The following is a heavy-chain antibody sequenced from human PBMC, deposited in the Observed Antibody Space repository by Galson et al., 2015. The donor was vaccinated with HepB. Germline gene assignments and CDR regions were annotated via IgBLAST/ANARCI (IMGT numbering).Heavy chain of an antibody. V-gene: IGHV3-49*03. J-gene: IGHJ3*02. D-gene: IGHD3-9*01. CDR1: GFTFGDYA. Sequence: SLRLSCAASGFTFGDYAMSWFRQAPGKGLEWVGFIRSKAYGGTTEYAAPVKGRFTISRDDSKSIAYLQMNSLKTEDTAVYYCTRVGDDILTGYSYGAGDAFDIWGQGTMVTVSS. CDR3: TRVGDDILTGYSYGAGDAFDI. CDR2: IRSKAYGGTT.